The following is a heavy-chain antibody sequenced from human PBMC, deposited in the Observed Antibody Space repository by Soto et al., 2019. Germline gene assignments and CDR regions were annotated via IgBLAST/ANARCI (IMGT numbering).Heavy chain of an antibody. V-gene: IGHV5-51*01. Sequence: EVQLVQSGAEVKKPGESLQISCKGSGYTFTSYWIGWVRQMSGKGLEWMGIIYPGDSDTRYSPSFQGQVTISADKSINAAYLQWNSLKASDSARYYCARQGSSGHAAPFDYWGQGTLVTVSS. CDR1: GYTFTSYW. CDR3: ARQGSSGHAAPFDY. D-gene: IGHD6-19*01. J-gene: IGHJ4*02. CDR2: IYPGDSDT.